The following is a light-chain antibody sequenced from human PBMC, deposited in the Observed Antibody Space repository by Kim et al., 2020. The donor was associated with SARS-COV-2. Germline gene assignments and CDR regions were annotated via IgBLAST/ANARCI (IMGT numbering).Light chain of an antibody. Sequence: QMVNISCTGSSSNIGAGYNVHWYQQLPGTAPKLLIYANTNRPSGVPDRFAGSKSGTSASLAITGLQTEDEADYHCQSYDRSLSDYVFGTGTKVTVL. V-gene: IGLV1-40*01. J-gene: IGLJ1*01. CDR3: QSYDRSLSDYV. CDR2: ANT. CDR1: SSNIGAGYN.